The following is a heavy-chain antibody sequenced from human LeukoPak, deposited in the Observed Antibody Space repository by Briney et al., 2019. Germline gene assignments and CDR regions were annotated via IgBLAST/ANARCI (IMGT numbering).Heavy chain of an antibody. D-gene: IGHD2-2*01. Sequence: GGALRLSCAASGFSCSDYELQSVRQAPARGLEWIADISGSGTSTYYADSVKRRFTISRDNANNSLHLQLNSLRDDDTAVYYCSTLTVASNCDYCGERKLVTASS. V-gene: IGHV3-48*03. CDR3: STLTVASNCDY. CDR2: ISGSGTST. CDR1: GFSCSDYE. J-gene: IGHJ4*02.